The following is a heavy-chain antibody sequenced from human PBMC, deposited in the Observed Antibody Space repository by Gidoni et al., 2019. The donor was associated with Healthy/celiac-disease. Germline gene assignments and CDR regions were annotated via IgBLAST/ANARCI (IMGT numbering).Heavy chain of an antibody. CDR2: IDWDDDK. D-gene: IGHD3-22*01. CDR3: ARSTYYYDSSGYDGAFDI. CDR1: GFSLSTSGMC. J-gene: IGHJ3*02. V-gene: IGHV2-70*01. Sequence: QVTLRESGPALVKPTQTLTLTCTFSGFSLSTSGMCVSWIRQPPGKALEWLALIDWDDDKYYSTSLKTRLTISKDTSKNQVVLTMTNMDPVDTATYYCARSTYYYDSSGYDGAFDIWGQGTMVTVSS.